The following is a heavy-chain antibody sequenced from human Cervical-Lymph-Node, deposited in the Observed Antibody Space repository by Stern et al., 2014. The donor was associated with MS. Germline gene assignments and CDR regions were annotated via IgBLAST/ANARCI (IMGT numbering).Heavy chain of an antibody. Sequence: QVQLVQSGGGVVQPGRSLRLSCAASGFTFSTSGMHWVRQAPGTGLEWVAGIWSDGTNSLYADSVKGRFTISRDNSKNTLYLQMNTLRTEDTAVYYCAREAPVEPAATDAVDIWGRGTMVAVSS. J-gene: IGHJ3*02. CDR2: IWSDGTNS. D-gene: IGHD2-2*01. CDR1: GFTFSTSG. CDR3: AREAPVEPAATDAVDI. V-gene: IGHV3-33*01.